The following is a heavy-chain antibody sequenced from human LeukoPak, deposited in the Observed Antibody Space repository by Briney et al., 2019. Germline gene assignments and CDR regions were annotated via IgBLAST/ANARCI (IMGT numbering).Heavy chain of an antibody. Sequence: SETLSLTCTVSGGSMNPYYWTWIRQSPGKGLEWIGYIYFTGSTTYNPSLKSRVTFSVDRSTNQFSLKLTSVTAADTAVYYCAREGGNYYGSGSYGGYYYYLDVWGKGTTVTVFS. J-gene: IGHJ6*03. CDR2: IYFTGST. CDR3: AREGGNYYGSGSYGGYYYYLDV. V-gene: IGHV4-59*01. CDR1: GGSMNPYY. D-gene: IGHD3-10*01.